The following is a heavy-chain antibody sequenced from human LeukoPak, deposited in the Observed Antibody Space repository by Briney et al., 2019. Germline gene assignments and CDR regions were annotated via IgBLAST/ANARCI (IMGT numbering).Heavy chain of an antibody. J-gene: IGHJ5*02. CDR2: ISYDGSNK. CDR3: ARDDCSGESCYRPWFDP. V-gene: IGHV3-30-3*01. Sequence: GGSLRLSCAASGFTFSSYAMSWVRQAPGKGLEWVALISYDGSNKNYADSVKGRFTISRDNSKNTLYLQMNSLRAEDTAVYYCARDDCSGESCYRPWFDPWGQGTLVTVSS. D-gene: IGHD2-15*01. CDR1: GFTFSSYA.